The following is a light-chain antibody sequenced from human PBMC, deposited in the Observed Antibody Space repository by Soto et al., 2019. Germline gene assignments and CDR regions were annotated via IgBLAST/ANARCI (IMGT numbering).Light chain of an antibody. V-gene: IGLV2-23*02. J-gene: IGLJ1*01. CDR3: CSYAGSWTYV. Sequence: QSVLTQPASVSGSPGQSITISCTGTSSDVGSYHLVSWYQQHPGKAPKLMIYEVSKRPSGVSNRFSGSKSGNTASLTISGLQAEDEADNFCCSYAGSWTYVFGTGTKVTVL. CDR2: EVS. CDR1: SSDVGSYHL.